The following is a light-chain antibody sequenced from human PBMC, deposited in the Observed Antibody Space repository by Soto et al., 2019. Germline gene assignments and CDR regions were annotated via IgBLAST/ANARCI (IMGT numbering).Light chain of an antibody. CDR3: QHYDNLPPYT. Sequence: DLQVTQSPPSLSASVGDRVTITCRASQDITHYLNWYQQKPGRAPKLLIADASGLQRGVPSRFSGRGSGTNFTFTISSVQPEDVATYYCQHYDNLPPYTFGQGTKLEIK. CDR1: QDITHY. J-gene: IGKJ2*01. CDR2: DAS. V-gene: IGKV1-33*01.